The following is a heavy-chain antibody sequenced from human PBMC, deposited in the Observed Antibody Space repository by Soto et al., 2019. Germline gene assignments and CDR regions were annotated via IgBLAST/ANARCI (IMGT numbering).Heavy chain of an antibody. D-gene: IGHD3-3*01. Sequence: QVQLVESGGGVVQPGRSLRLSCAASGFTLSSYAMHWVRPAPATGLEWVAVISCAGTSTYYADSVRGRFTISRDNSKDTVYMQLNSLRTEDTAVYHCAREPGHDGNEYYTCDAWGQGKRVTVSS. CDR3: AREPGHDGNEYYTCDA. CDR1: GFTLSSYA. CDR2: ISCAGTST. V-gene: IGHV3-30-3*01. J-gene: IGHJ1*01.